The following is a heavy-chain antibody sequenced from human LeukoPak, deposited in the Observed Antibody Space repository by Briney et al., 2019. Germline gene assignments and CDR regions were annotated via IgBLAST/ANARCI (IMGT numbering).Heavy chain of an antibody. J-gene: IGHJ4*02. CDR2: IKQDGSEK. V-gene: IGHV3-7*03. CDR3: ARRYFDC. CDR1: GLTVSSYY. Sequence: GGSLRLSCAASGLTVSSYYMNWVRQAPGKGLEWVANIKQDGSEKYYVDSVKGRFTISRDNAKNSLYLQMNSLRAEDTAVYYCARRYFDCWGQGTLVTVSS.